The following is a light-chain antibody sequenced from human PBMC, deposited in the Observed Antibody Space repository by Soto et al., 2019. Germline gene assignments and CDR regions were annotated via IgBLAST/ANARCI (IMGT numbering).Light chain of an antibody. Sequence: EIVLTQSPATLSLSPGERATLSCRASQRVSSYLAWYQQKPGQAPRLLIYDASKRATGIPARFSGSGSGTDFTLTISSLEPEDIEVYYCQQRSHWPITFGGGTKVESK. CDR2: DAS. J-gene: IGKJ4*01. CDR3: QQRSHWPIT. V-gene: IGKV3-11*01. CDR1: QRVSSY.